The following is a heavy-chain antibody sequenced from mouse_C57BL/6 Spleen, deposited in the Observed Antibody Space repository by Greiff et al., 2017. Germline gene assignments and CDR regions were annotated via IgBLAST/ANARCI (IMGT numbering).Heavy chain of an antibody. CDR1: GFNIKDYY. V-gene: IGHV14-2*01. CDR2: IDPEDGET. Sequence: VQLKESGAELVKPGASVKLSCTASGFNIKDYYMHWVKQRTEQGLEWIGRIDPEDGETKYAPKFQGKATITADTSSNTAYLQLSSLTSEDTAVYYCARWGTVVATREGMDYWGQGTSVTVSS. CDR3: ARWGTVVATREGMDY. D-gene: IGHD1-1*01. J-gene: IGHJ4*01.